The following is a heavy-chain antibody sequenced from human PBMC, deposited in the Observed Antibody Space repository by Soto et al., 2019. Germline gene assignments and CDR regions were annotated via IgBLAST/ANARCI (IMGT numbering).Heavy chain of an antibody. D-gene: IGHD2-15*01. J-gene: IGHJ6*02. CDR2: ISSTSSII. CDR1: GFPFSAYS. V-gene: IGHV3-48*01. Sequence: EVQVVESGGGLAQPGGSLRLSCAASGFPFSAYSMNWVRQAPGKGLEWISYISSTSSIIYSADSVKGRFTISRDNAKNSLYLQMNGLRAEDTAVYYCVGDLSYCSRGICGADYYFSGMDVWGQGTTVTVSS. CDR3: VGDLSYCSRGICGADYYFSGMDV.